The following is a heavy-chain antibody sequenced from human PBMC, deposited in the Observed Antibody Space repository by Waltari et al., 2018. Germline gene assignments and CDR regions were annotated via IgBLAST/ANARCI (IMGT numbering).Heavy chain of an antibody. Sequence: QLQLQESGPGLVKPSETLSLTCTVSGGSISSSSYYWGWIRQPPGKGLEWIGSIDYSGSTYYNPSLKSRVTISVDTSKNQFSLKLSSVTAADTAVYYCAREGFLDSSSWFDYWGQGTLVTVSS. D-gene: IGHD6-13*01. V-gene: IGHV4-39*07. J-gene: IGHJ4*02. CDR3: AREGFLDSSSWFDY. CDR2: IDYSGST. CDR1: GGSISSSSYY.